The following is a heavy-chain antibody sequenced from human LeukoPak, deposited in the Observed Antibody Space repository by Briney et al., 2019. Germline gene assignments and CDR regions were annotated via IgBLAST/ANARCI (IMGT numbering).Heavy chain of an antibody. J-gene: IGHJ4*02. CDR3: AKNSGYNWQYFFDY. Sequence: PGGSLRLSCAASGFTFSNYAMSWLRQAPGKGLDGVSVIDGGGGPTYYADAVKGRVTISRDNSKKTLYLQMNSLRAEDVAVYFCAKNSGYNWQYFFDYWGQGTLVTVSS. V-gene: IGHV3-23*01. D-gene: IGHD6-25*01. CDR2: IDGGGGPT. CDR1: GFTFSNYA.